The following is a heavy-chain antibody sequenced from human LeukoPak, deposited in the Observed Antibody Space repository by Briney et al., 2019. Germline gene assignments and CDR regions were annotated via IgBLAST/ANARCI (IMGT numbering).Heavy chain of an antibody. CDR1: GGSISSGSYY. CDR2: IYTSGST. Sequence: RAPQTLSLTCTVSGGSISSGSYYWSWIRQPAGKGLEWIGRIYTSGSTNYNPSLKSRVTISVDTSKNQFSLKLSSVTAAETAVYYCARMSGGDWFDTWGQGTLVTVSS. J-gene: IGHJ5*02. V-gene: IGHV4-61*02. CDR3: ARMSGGDWFDT. D-gene: IGHD1-1*01.